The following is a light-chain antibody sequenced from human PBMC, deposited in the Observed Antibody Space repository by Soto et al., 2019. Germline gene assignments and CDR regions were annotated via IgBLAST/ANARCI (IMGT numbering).Light chain of an antibody. CDR2: DAS. Sequence: VLLTQLPGTPSLSPGETATLSCGARLSVSNNYMRWYQPKPGLLPRLIMYDASSRASGSPERVRGRGSGRQVSLTNSRLEPEDFAVYYCQQYGSTPWTFGRGTKVDIK. CDR3: QQYGSTPWT. V-gene: IGKV3D-20*01. CDR1: LSVSNNY. J-gene: IGKJ1*01.